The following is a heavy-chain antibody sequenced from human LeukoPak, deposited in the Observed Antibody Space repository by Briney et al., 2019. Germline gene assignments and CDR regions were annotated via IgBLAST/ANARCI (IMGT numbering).Heavy chain of an antibody. Sequence: QHWGSLRLSCAASGFTFSSYAMHWVRQAPGKGLEWVAVISYDGSNKYYADSVKGRFTISRDNSKNTLYLQMNSLRAEDTAVYYCAREWAFDIWGQGTMVTVSS. CDR2: ISYDGSNK. CDR3: AREWAFDI. J-gene: IGHJ3*02. CDR1: GFTFSSYA. V-gene: IGHV3-30*04.